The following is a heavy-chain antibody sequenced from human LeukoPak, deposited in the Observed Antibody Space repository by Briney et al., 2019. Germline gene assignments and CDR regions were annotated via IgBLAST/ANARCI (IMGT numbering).Heavy chain of an antibody. D-gene: IGHD5-24*01. CDR3: ARSGRWLHNSGIDY. CDR2: IYYSGST. CDR1: GGSISSGDYY. V-gene: IGHV4-30-4*01. J-gene: IGHJ4*02. Sequence: SETLSLTCTVSGGSISSGDYYWSWIRWPPGKGLEWIGYIYYSGSTYYNPSLKSRVTISVDTSKNQFSLKLSSVTAADTAVYYCARSGRWLHNSGIDYWGQGTLVTVSS.